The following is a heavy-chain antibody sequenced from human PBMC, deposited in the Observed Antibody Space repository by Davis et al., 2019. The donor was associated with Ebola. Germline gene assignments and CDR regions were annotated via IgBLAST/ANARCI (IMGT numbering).Heavy chain of an antibody. CDR1: GSILSSYV. Sequence: GESLKISCAASGSILSSYVMTWVRQAPGKGLEWVSTYGTSADTYYADSVKGRFTISRDNSKNTLYLQMNGLRVEDTAIYYCAKDNRNIWSEVWGQGTMVTVSS. V-gene: IGHV3-23*01. CDR3: AKDNRNIWSEV. J-gene: IGHJ3*01. D-gene: IGHD2/OR15-2a*01. CDR2: GTSADT.